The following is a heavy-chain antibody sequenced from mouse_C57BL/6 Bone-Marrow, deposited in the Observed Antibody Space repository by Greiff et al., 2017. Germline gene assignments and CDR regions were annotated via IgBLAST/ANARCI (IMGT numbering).Heavy chain of an antibody. CDR3: ARNYYGSSYYFDY. J-gene: IGHJ2*01. Sequence: VQLQQPGAELVMPGASVKLSCKASGYTFTSYWMHWVKQRPGQGLEWIGEIDPSDSYTNYNQKFNGKSTLTVDKSSSTAYMQLSSLTSEDSAVYYCARNYYGSSYYFDYWGQGTTLTVSS. CDR1: GYTFTSYW. V-gene: IGHV1-69*01. CDR2: IDPSDSYT. D-gene: IGHD1-1*01.